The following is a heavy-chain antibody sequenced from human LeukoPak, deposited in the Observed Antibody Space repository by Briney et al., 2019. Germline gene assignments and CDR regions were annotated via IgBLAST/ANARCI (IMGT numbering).Heavy chain of an antibody. CDR2: ISSSSSTL. J-gene: IGHJ3*02. CDR1: GFTFSSYS. CDR3: ARDHHRRLYDSQARDTFDI. V-gene: IGHV3-48*01. Sequence: GGSLRLSCAASGFTFSSYSMNWVRQAPGKGLEWVSYISSSSSTLYYADSVKGRFSISRDNAKNSLYLQMNSLRAEDTAVYYCARDHHRRLYDSQARDTFDIWGQGTLVTVSS. D-gene: IGHD3-22*01.